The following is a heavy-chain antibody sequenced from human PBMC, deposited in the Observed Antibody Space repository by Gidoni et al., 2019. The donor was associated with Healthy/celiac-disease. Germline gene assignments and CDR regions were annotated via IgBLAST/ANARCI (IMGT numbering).Heavy chain of an antibody. CDR3: TTYYYDSSGYFDY. CDR1: GFTFRNAW. D-gene: IGHD3-22*01. V-gene: IGHV3-15*01. CDR2: IKSKTDGGTT. J-gene: IGHJ4*02. Sequence: EVQLVESGGGLVKPGGSLRLSCAASGFTFRNAWMSWVRQAPGKGLEWVGRIKSKTDGGTTDYAAPVKGRFTISRDDSKNTLYLQMNSLKTEDTAVYYCTTYYYDSSGYFDYWGQGTLVTVSS.